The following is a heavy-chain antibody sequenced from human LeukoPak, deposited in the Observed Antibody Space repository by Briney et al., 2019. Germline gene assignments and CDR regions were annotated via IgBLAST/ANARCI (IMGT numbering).Heavy chain of an antibody. CDR3: ARAAVAMYYFDY. D-gene: IGHD6-19*01. Sequence: PGGSLRLSCAASGFTFNSYSMNWVRQAPGKGLEWVSSISSSSDYIYYADSVQGRFTISRDNAKNSLYLQMNSLRAEDTAVYYCARAAVAMYYFDYWGQGTLVTVSS. J-gene: IGHJ4*02. CDR2: ISSSSDYI. V-gene: IGHV3-21*01. CDR1: GFTFNSYS.